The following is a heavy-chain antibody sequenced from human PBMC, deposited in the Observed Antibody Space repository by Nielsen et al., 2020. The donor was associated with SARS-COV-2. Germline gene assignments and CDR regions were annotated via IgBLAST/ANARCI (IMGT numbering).Heavy chain of an antibody. CDR3: ARERVGGITIFGVVTRYGMDV. CDR2: IYYSWSP. V-gene: IGHV4-31*03. CDR1: GGSISRGGYY. Sequence: SETLSLTCTVSGGSISRGGYYLSWIRQHPGKGLKWIGYIYYSWSPSYNPSLKSRVTISVDTSKNQFSLKLSSVTAADTALYYCARERVGGITIFGVVTRYGMDVWGQGTTVTVSS. D-gene: IGHD3-3*01. J-gene: IGHJ6*02.